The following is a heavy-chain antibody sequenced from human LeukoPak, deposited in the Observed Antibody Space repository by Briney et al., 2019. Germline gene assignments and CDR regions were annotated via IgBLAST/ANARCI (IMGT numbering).Heavy chain of an antibody. CDR3: ARVDDFGSGTSYHRYSWYFGL. D-gene: IGHD3-10*01. V-gene: IGHV4-59*01. J-gene: IGHJ2*01. CDR2: VYYTGST. Sequence: SETLSLTYTVSGDYISSYCWNWIRQPPRKGREWIGYVYYTGSTNYKPSVTSRATISVDTSKNQFSLNLRSVTAADTAVYYCARVDDFGSGTSYHRYSWYFGLWGRGTLVTVSS. CDR1: GDYISSYC.